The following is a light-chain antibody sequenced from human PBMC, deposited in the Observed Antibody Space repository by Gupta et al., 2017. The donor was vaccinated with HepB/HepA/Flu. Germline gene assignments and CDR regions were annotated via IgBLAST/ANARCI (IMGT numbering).Light chain of an antibody. CDR3: QQLNSLFT. CDR2: AAS. J-gene: IGKJ3*01. V-gene: IGKV1-9*01. CDR1: QGISSY. Sequence: DIQLTQSPSFLSASVGDRVTITCRASQGISSYLAWYQQKPGKAPKLLIYAASTLETGVPSRFSGSGSGTEFTLTISRLQPEDFATYYCQQLNSLFTFGPGTTVDVK.